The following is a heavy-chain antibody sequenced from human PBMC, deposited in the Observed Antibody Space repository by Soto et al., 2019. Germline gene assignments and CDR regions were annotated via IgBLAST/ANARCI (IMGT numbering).Heavy chain of an antibody. CDR1: GGSISSSSYY. J-gene: IGHJ4*02. CDR3: ATRRFGESPY. V-gene: IGHV4-39*02. Sequence: QLQLQESGPGLVKPSETLSLTCTVSGGSISSSSYYWGWIRQPPGQGLEWIGSIYYSGSPYYNPSLQTPASRSVHTLQTHCSLTLSSVTAADTAVSYCATRRFGESPYWGQGTLVTVSS. CDR2: IYYSGSP. D-gene: IGHD3-10*01.